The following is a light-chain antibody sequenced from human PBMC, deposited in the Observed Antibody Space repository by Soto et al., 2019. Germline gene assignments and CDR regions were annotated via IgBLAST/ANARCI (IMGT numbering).Light chain of an antibody. V-gene: IGKV1-39*01. CDR2: AAT. CDR1: RSVSTP. J-gene: IGKJ1*01. CDR3: KQSYSTRWT. Sequence: DIQITQSPSFLSAYARASVTITFRSIRSVSTPLNWYQQKPGKAPKVLIYAATNLQRGIPSRFSGGGFGTEFTLTISSLETEDFATYYCKQSYSTRWTFGKWTKVDIK.